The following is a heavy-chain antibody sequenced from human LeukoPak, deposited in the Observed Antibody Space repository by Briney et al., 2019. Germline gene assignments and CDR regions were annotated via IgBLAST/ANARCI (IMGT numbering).Heavy chain of an antibody. CDR1: GFTFSSYA. J-gene: IGHJ6*02. CDR3: AKGPNSGSYYYYYGMDV. V-gene: IGHV3-23*01. CDR2: ISGSGGST. Sequence: QPGGSLRLSCAASGFTFSSYAMSWVRPAPGKGLEWVSAISGSGGSTYYADSVKGRFTISRDNSKNTLYLQMNSLRAEDTAVYYCAKGPNSGSYYYYYGMDVWGQGTTATVSS. D-gene: IGHD1-26*01.